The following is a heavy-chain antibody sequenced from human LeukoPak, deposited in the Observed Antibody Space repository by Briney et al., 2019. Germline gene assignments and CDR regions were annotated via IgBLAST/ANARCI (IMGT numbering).Heavy chain of an antibody. Sequence: SGGSTYYADSVKGRFTISRDNSKNTLYLQMNSLRAEDTAVYYCAECGGNYDFWSGYYPDFWGQGTLVTVSS. D-gene: IGHD3-3*01. CDR2: SGGST. CDR3: AECGGNYDFWSGYYPDF. J-gene: IGHJ4*02. V-gene: IGHV3-23*01.